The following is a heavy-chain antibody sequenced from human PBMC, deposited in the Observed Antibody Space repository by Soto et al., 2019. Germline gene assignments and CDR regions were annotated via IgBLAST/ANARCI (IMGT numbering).Heavy chain of an antibody. CDR1: GGSVSSGSYY. D-gene: IGHD1-26*01. CDR3: ARDQRELPYVFDY. CDR2: IYYSGST. Sequence: QVQLQESGPGLVKPSETLSLTCTVSGGSVSSGSYYWSWIRQPPGKGLEWIGYIYYSGSTNYNPSLKSRVTISVDTSKNQFSLKLSSVTAADTAVYYCARDQRELPYVFDYWGQGTLVTVSS. J-gene: IGHJ4*02. V-gene: IGHV4-61*01.